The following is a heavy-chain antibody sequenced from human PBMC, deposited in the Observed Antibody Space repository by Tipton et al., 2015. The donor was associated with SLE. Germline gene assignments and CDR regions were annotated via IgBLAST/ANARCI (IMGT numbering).Heavy chain of an antibody. D-gene: IGHD2-15*01. CDR1: GDSVSSNSAA. CDR2: TYYRSKWYN. V-gene: IGHV6-1*01. J-gene: IGHJ2*01. CDR3: ARGYCSGGSCSYWYFDL. Sequence: GLVKPSQTLSLTCAISGDSVSSNSAAWNWIRQSPSRGLEWLARTYYRSKWYNDYAVSVKSRITINPDTSKNQFSLKLSSVTAADTAVYYCARGYCSGGSCSYWYFDLWGRGTLVTVSS.